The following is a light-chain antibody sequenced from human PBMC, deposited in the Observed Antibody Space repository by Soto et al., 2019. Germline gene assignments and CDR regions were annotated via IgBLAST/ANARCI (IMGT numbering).Light chain of an antibody. V-gene: IGKV3-15*01. CDR3: QQYNNWST. Sequence: EILITKCPATMSVSTGDRATLSCRASQSVSNNLAWYQQKPGQAPRLLIYGASTRTTGIPARFSGSGSGTEFTLTISSLQSEDFAVYYCQQYNNWSTFGQGTRVDIK. J-gene: IGKJ1*01. CDR2: GAS. CDR1: QSVSNN.